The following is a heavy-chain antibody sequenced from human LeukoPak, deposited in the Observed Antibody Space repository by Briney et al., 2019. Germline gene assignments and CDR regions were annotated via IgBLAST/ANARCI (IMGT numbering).Heavy chain of an antibody. CDR2: ISGSGGTT. J-gene: IGHJ4*01. D-gene: IGHD3-16*01. V-gene: IGHV3-23*01. CDR3: AKGDLGFGRFYFDY. CDR1: GFTFTSYA. Sequence: PGGSLRLSCAASGFTFTSYAMIWVRQAPGKELEWVSSISGSGGTTYNADSVKGRFTISRDNSKNTLYLQMNNLRAEDTAVYYCAKGDLGFGRFYFDYWGHGNLVTVSP.